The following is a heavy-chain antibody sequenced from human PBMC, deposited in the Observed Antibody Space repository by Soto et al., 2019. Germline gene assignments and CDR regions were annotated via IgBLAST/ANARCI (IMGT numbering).Heavy chain of an antibody. V-gene: IGHV3-20*04. CDR3: ARDRAVAGAMGAYYYGMDV. CDR2: INWNGGST. CDR1: GFTFDDYG. J-gene: IGHJ6*02. Sequence: SLRLSCAASGFTFDDYGMSWVRQAPGKGLEWVSGINWNGGSTGYADSVKGRFTISRDNAKNSLYLQMNSLRAEDTALYYCARDRAVAGAMGAYYYGMDVWGQGTTVTVSS. D-gene: IGHD6-19*01.